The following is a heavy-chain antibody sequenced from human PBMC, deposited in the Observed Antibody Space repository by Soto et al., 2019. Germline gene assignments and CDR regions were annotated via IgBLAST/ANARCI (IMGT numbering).Heavy chain of an antibody. J-gene: IGHJ4*02. V-gene: IGHV4-59*01. CDR1: GGSISSYY. CDR2: IYYSGST. Sequence: SETLSLTCTVSGGSISSYYWSWIRQPPGKGLEWIGYIYYSGSTNYNPSLKSRVTISVDTSKNQFSLKLSSVTAADTAVYYCARVKDYYDSSGYFDYWGQGTLVTVSS. D-gene: IGHD3-22*01. CDR3: ARVKDYYDSSGYFDY.